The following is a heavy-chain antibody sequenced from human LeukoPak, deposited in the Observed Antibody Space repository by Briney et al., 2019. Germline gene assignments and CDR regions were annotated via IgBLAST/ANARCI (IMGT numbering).Heavy chain of an antibody. CDR1: GGSISSRSYY. V-gene: IGHV4-39*01. CDR2: MHDSGAT. D-gene: IGHD5-24*01. Sequence: SETLSLTCTVSGGSISSRSYYWGWIRQPPGKGLEWIGSMHDSGATYQNPTLKSRVTISADTSKNLFSLRLSSVTTADTGLYYCVRSIDVFNLSWFDSWGQGTLVTVSS. J-gene: IGHJ5*01. CDR3: VRSIDVFNLSWFDS.